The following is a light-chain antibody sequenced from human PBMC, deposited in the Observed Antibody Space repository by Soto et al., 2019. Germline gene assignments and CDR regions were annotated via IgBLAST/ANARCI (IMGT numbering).Light chain of an antibody. Sequence: QSALTQPPSASGSPGQSVTISCTGTSSDVCGYNYVSWYQQHPGKAPKLMIYEVSKRPSGVPDRFSGSKSGNTASLTVSGLQAEDEADYYCSSYAGSNNFGYVFGTGTKVTVL. J-gene: IGLJ1*01. CDR2: EVS. V-gene: IGLV2-8*01. CDR1: SSDVCGYNY. CDR3: SSYAGSNNFGYV.